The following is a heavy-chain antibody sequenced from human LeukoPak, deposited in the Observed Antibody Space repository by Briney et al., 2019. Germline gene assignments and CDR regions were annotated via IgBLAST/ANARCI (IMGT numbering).Heavy chain of an antibody. CDR2: LSYDGSKK. CDR3: ARDREHYDSGGYSSFFDH. J-gene: IGHJ4*02. CDR1: GFTFSYYA. V-gene: IGHV3-30-3*01. Sequence: GGSLRLSCAASGFTFSYYAMHWVRQAPGKGLEWVAVLSYDGSKKYYADSVKGRFTTSRDNSKNTLYLQMNRLRGEDTAVYYCARDREHYDSGGYSSFFDHWGQGTQVTVSS. D-gene: IGHD3-22*01.